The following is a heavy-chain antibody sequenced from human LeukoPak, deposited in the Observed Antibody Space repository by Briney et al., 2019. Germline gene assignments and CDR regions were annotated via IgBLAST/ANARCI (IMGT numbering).Heavy chain of an antibody. CDR2: IRYDGSNE. Sequence: PGGSLRLSCAASGFTFSSYGMHWVRQAPGKGLEWVAFIRYDGSNEYYADSVKGRFTISRDNSKNTLYLQMNSLRAEDTAVYYCAREGAVATIVYYFDYWGQGTLVTVSS. V-gene: IGHV3-30*02. D-gene: IGHD5-12*01. CDR1: GFTFSSYG. J-gene: IGHJ4*02. CDR3: AREGAVATIVYYFDY.